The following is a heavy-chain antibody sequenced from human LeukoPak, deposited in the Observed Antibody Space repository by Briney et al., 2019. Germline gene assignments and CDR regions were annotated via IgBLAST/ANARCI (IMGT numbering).Heavy chain of an antibody. V-gene: IGHV3-74*01. Sequence: GGSLRLSCAASGFTFSSYWMHWVRQAPGKGLVWVSRINSDGSSTSYADSVKGRFTISRDNAKNTLYLQMNSLRAEDTAVYYCARESSGWSRAAFDIWGQGTMVTVSS. J-gene: IGHJ3*02. CDR1: GFTFSSYW. D-gene: IGHD6-19*01. CDR3: ARESSGWSRAAFDI. CDR2: INSDGSST.